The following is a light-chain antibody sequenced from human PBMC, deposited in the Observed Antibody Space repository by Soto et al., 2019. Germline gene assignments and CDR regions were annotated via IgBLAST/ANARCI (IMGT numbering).Light chain of an antibody. V-gene: IGKV1-5*01. CDR2: DAS. Sequence: DIQMTQSPSTLSASVGDTVTITCRASQSVNSWLAWYQQKPGKAPKLLIYDASSLESGVPQRFSGSGSGTEFTLTISSLQTDDFSTYYCQQYHSYWTFGQGTKVDIK. CDR3: QQYHSYWT. J-gene: IGKJ1*01. CDR1: QSVNSW.